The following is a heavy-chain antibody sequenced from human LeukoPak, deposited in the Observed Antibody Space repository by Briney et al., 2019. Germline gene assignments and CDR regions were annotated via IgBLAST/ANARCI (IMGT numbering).Heavy chain of an antibody. Sequence: AGGSLRLSCAASGFTFSSYAMSWVRQAPGKGLEWVSAISGSGGSTYYADSVKGRFTISRDNSKNTPYLQMNSLRAEDTAVYYCAKDNRYCNSTSCYDDAFDIWGQGTMVTVSS. CDR1: GFTFSSYA. CDR3: AKDNRYCNSTSCYDDAFDI. CDR2: ISGSGGST. D-gene: IGHD2-2*01. J-gene: IGHJ3*02. V-gene: IGHV3-23*01.